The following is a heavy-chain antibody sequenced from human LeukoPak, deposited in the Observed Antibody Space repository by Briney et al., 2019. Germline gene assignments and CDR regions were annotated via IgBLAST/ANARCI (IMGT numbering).Heavy chain of an antibody. V-gene: IGHV4-59*01. CDR2: IYYSGST. D-gene: IGHD3-22*01. CDR3: ARDHDSSGYNDY. J-gene: IGHJ4*02. CDR1: GGSISSYY. Sequence: SETLSLTCTVSGGSISSYYWSWIRQPPGKGLEWIGYIYYSGSTNYNPSLKSRVTISVDTSKNQFSLKLSSVTAADTAVCYCARDHDSSGYNDYWGQGTLVTVSS.